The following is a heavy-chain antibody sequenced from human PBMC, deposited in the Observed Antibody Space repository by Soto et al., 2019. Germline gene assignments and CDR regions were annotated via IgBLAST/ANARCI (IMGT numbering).Heavy chain of an antibody. CDR1: GDSVSSNSAA. Sequence: QVQLQQSGPGLVKPSQTLSLTCAISGDSVSSNSAAWNWIRQSPPRGLEWLGRTYYRSKWYNDYAVSVKSRITINPDTSKNQFSLQLNSVTPEDTAVYYCARGSSAVAGEKKGAFDIWGQGTMVTVSS. CDR3: ARGSSAVAGEKKGAFDI. D-gene: IGHD6-19*01. J-gene: IGHJ3*02. CDR2: TYYRSKWYN. V-gene: IGHV6-1*01.